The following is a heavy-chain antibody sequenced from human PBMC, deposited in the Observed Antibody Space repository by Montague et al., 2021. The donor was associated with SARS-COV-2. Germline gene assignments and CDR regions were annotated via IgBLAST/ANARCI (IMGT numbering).Heavy chain of an antibody. CDR1: GFTFSTYT. CDR2: ISYDGSNK. J-gene: IGHJ4*02. CDR3: ARDYDDYIWGSWGPFDY. Sequence: SLRLSCAASGFTFSTYTMNWVRQAPGQGLEWVAVISYDGSNKYYADSVKGRFTISRDNSKNTLYLQMNSLRAEDTAVYYCARDYDDYIWGSWGPFDYWGQGTLVTVSS. V-gene: IGHV3-30*04. D-gene: IGHD3-16*01.